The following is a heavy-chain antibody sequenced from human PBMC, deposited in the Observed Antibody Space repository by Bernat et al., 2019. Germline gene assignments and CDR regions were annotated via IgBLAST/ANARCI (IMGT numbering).Heavy chain of an antibody. CDR3: AKPSSTRNYGMDV. CDR1: GSTFTSYA. Sequence: EVQLLESGGGLVQPGGSLSPSCAASGSTFTSYAMSWVRQAPGKGLGWVSAISGSGGSTYYAESVKGRFTISRDNSKNTLYLQMNSLRAEDTAVYYWAKPSSTRNYGMDVWSQGTTVIVSS. D-gene: IGHD2-2*01. V-gene: IGHV3-23*01. CDR2: ISGSGGST. J-gene: IGHJ6*02.